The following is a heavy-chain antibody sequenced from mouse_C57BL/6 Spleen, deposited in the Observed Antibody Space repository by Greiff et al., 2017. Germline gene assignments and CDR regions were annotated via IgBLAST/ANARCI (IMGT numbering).Heavy chain of an antibody. CDR1: GYTFTEYT. CDR2: FYPGSGSI. CDR3: ARHEEGQYESHYYAMDY. J-gene: IGHJ4*01. D-gene: IGHD2-10*02. V-gene: IGHV1-62-2*01. Sequence: QVQLQQSGAELVKPGASVKLSCTASGYTFTEYTIPWVQQRSGQGLEWIGWFYPGSGSIKYNEKFKDKATLTADKSSSTVYMELSRVTSEDSAVYFCARHEEGQYESHYYAMDYWGQGTSVTVAS.